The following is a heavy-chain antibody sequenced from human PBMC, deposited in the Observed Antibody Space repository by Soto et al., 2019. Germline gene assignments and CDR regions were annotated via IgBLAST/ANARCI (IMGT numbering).Heavy chain of an antibody. V-gene: IGHV3-30*18. J-gene: IGHJ4*02. CDR1: GFTFSSYG. CDR3: AKPTSAGYYESDFDY. D-gene: IGHD3-22*01. Sequence: QVQLVESGGGVVQPGRSLRLSCAASGFTFSSYGMHWVRQAPGKGLEWVAVISYDGSNKYYADSVKGRFTISRDNSKNTLYLQMNSLRAEDTAVYYCAKPTSAGYYESDFDYWGQGTLVTVSS. CDR2: ISYDGSNK.